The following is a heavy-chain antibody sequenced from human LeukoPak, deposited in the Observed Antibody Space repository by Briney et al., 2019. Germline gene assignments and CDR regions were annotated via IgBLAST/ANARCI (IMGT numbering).Heavy chain of an antibody. J-gene: IGHJ4*02. CDR1: GYTFTGYY. Sequence: GASVKVSCRASGYTFTGYYMHWVRQAPGQGLEWMGRINPNSGGTNYAQKFQGRVTMTRDTSISTAYMELSRLRSDDTAVYYCASSLCGWYCFDYWGQGTLVTVSS. D-gene: IGHD6-19*01. CDR2: INPNSGGT. V-gene: IGHV1-2*06. CDR3: ASSLCGWYCFDY.